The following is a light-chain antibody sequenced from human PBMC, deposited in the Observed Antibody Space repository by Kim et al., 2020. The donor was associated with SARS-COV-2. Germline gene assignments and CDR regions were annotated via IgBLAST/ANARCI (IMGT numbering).Light chain of an antibody. J-gene: IGLJ1*01. V-gene: IGLV3-9*01. CDR3: QVWDSSTYV. CDR1: NIGSKN. CDR2: RDS. Sequence: VALGQTARITCGGNNIGSKNVHWYQQKPGQAPVLVIHRDSNRPSGIPERFSGSNSGNTATLTISRAQAGDEADYYCQVWDSSTYVFGTGTKVTVL.